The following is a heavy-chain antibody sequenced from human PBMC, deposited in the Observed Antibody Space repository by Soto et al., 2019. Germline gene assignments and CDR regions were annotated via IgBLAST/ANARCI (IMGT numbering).Heavy chain of an antibody. CDR3: ATRRGPFDY. CDR2: ISPHKDDT. CDR1: GYTFSSIG. J-gene: IGHJ4*02. V-gene: IGHV1-18*01. D-gene: IGHD3-10*01. Sequence: ASVKVSCKTSGYTFSSIGISWVRQAPGQGLEWMGWISPHKDDTYYAQRLQGRVAMTTHTSKNTLYLQMNSLRAEDTAVYYCATRRGPFDYWGPGTLVTVSS.